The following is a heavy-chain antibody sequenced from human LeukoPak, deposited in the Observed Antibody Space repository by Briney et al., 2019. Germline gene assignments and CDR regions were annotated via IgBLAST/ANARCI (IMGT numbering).Heavy chain of an antibody. D-gene: IGHD6-19*01. CDR2: TVSRGTT. CDR3: AKCSTSAYTTGWCNWIDP. J-gene: IGHJ5*02. V-gene: IGHV3-23*01. Sequence: GGPLRLSCVASGFTFTSDAMNWVRQAPGKGLEWVSSTVSRGTTQYADSVKGRFTVSRDTSKNTLYLQMNSLRADDTAVYYCAKCSTSAYTTGWCNWIDPWGEGTLVTVSS. CDR1: GFTFTSDA.